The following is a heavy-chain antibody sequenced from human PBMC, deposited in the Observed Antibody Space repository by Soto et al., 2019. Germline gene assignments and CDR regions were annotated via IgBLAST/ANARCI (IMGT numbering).Heavy chain of an antibody. CDR3: ARILLADKNFDY. CDR2: IYHSGST. Sequence: PSETLSLTCAVSGGSVSSSNWLRWVRQPPGKGLEWIGEIYHSGSTNYNPSLKSRVTISVDKSKNQFSLKLSSVTAADTAVYYCARILLADKNFDYWGQGTLVTVSS. J-gene: IGHJ4*02. D-gene: IGHD3-9*01. CDR1: GGSVSSSNW. V-gene: IGHV4-4*02.